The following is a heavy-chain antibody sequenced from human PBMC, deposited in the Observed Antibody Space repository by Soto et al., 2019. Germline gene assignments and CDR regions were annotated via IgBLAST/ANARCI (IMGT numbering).Heavy chain of an antibody. V-gene: IGHV1-18*01. CDR3: AREGYYGSGSADY. D-gene: IGHD3-10*01. J-gene: IGHJ4*02. CDR1: GYTFNRYG. Sequence: QVQLVQSGAEVKKPGASVTVSCKASGYTFNRYGISWVRQAPGQGLEWMGWISAYNGNTNSAQNLQGRVAMTIDTSTDTAYMELRSLRSDDTAVYYCAREGYYGSGSADYWGQGTLVTVSS. CDR2: ISAYNGNT.